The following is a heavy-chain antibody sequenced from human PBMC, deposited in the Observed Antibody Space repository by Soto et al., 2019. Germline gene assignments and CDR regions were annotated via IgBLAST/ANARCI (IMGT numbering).Heavy chain of an antibody. CDR1: SGSISTHY. J-gene: IGHJ2*01. V-gene: IGHV4-59*08. CDR3: ARRYSGSTSRYFEL. CDR2: IHYSGAT. D-gene: IGHD2-2*01. Sequence: QVQLQESGPGLVKPSETLSLTCTVSSGSISTHYWCWIRQPPGKGLEWDGYIHYSGATNNNPSLQSRGGMSVDTSKNQFSMILTPVTAADTAIYYCARRYSGSTSRYFELWGRGTLVTVSS.